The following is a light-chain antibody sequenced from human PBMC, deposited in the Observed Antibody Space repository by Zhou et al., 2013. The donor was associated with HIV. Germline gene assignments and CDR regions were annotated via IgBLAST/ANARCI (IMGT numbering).Light chain of an antibody. CDR3: QQYGGSPTWT. J-gene: IGKJ1*01. CDR2: ATS. Sequence: DILMTQSPPTLSVSLGERATLSCRASRNFGSNLAWYQQKPGQAPKLLIYATSTRATDVPDRFSGSGSGTDFTLNISRLEPEDFAVYYCQQYGGSPTWTFGQGTKVEVK. V-gene: IGKV3-15*01. CDR1: RNFGSN.